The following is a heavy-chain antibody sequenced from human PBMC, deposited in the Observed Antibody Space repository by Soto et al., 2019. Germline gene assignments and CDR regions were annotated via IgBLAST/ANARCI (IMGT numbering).Heavy chain of an antibody. CDR2: ISSSSDST. Sequence: QVQVVESGGGLVKPGGSLRLSCAASGFTFSDYYMSWIRQAPGKGLEWVSLISSSSDSTKYADSVKGRFTISRDNAKNSLSLQLNSLRAEDTAVYYCARGGVKGTTSRGQVYNWGQGTLVTVSS. V-gene: IGHV3-11*06. J-gene: IGHJ4*02. CDR3: ARGGVKGTTSRGQVYN. D-gene: IGHD1-7*01. CDR1: GFTFSDYY.